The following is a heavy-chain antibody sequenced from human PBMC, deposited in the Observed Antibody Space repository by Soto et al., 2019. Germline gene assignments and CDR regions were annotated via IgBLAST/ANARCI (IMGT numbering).Heavy chain of an antibody. Sequence: QEQLAESGGGVVQPGNSLRLSCAASGFNFSTYGMHWVRQVPGQGPEWVAVISYDGSKETYADSVKGRFTISRDNSKNTLYLQMNSLRAEDTALYYCANEGRRWLIYYYYGMDVWGQGTSVTVSS. CDR2: ISYDGSKE. CDR3: ANEGRRWLIYYYYGMDV. V-gene: IGHV3-30*18. CDR1: GFNFSTYG. J-gene: IGHJ6*02. D-gene: IGHD2-15*01.